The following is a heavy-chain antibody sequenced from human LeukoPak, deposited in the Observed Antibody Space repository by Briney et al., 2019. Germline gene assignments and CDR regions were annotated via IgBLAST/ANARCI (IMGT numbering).Heavy chain of an antibody. CDR3: ARDSASIAARSDAFDI. D-gene: IGHD6-6*01. Sequence: SETLSLTCTVSGASISNSFYWTWIRQPPGKGLEWIAYTHYSGSTNYNPSLKSRVTVSVDTSKNHFSLKLSSVTAADTAVYYCARDSASIAARSDAFDIWGQGTMVTVSS. V-gene: IGHV4-59*01. J-gene: IGHJ3*02. CDR1: GASISNSFY. CDR2: THYSGST.